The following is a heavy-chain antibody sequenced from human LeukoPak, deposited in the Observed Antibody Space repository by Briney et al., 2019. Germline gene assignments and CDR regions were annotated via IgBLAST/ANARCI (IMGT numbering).Heavy chain of an antibody. V-gene: IGHV4-39*02. CDR1: GGTISTSSYY. D-gene: IGHD5-18*01. CDR3: ARDRGYSYAFDY. CDR2: VYYTGST. Sequence: SVTLSLTCTVSGGTISTSSYYWGWIRQPPGKGLEWIGSVYYTGSTYYNPSLKSRATISVDTSKNHFSLKLTSVTAADTAVYYCARDRGYSYAFDYWGQGTLVTVSS. J-gene: IGHJ4*02.